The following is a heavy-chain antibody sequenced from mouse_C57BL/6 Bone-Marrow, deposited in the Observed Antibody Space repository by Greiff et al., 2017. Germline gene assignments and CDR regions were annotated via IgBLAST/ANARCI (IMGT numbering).Heavy chain of an antibody. J-gene: IGHJ4*01. CDR1: GYTFTDYY. Sequence: EVQLQQSGPVLVKPGASVKMSCKASGYTFTDYYMNWVKQSHGKSLEWIGVINPYNGGPSYNQKFKGKATLTVDKSSSTAYMELNSLTSEDSAVXYCARRGNPYAMDDWGQGTSVTVSS. CDR2: INPYNGGP. CDR3: ARRGNPYAMDD. V-gene: IGHV1-19*01. D-gene: IGHD2-1*01.